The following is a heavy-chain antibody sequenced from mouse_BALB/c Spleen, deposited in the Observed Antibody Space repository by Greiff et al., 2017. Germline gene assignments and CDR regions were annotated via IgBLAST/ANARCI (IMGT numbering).Heavy chain of an antibody. V-gene: IGHV5-12-1*01. D-gene: IGHD4-1*01. CDR1: GFAFSSYD. CDR2: ISSGGGST. Sequence: EVMLVESGGGLVKPGGSLKLSCAASGFAFSSYDMSWVRQTPEKRLEWVAYISSGGGSTYYPDTVKGRFTISRDNAKNTLYLQMSSLKSEDTAMYYCARLGRGNYFDYWGQGTTLTVSS. CDR3: ARLGRGNYFDY. J-gene: IGHJ2*01.